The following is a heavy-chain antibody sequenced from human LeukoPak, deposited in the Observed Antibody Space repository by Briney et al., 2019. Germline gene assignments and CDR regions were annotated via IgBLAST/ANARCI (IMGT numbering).Heavy chain of an antibody. CDR3: AKDSPARQRFGYFDY. V-gene: IGHV3-23*01. CDR1: EFTFSSYA. J-gene: IGHJ4*02. Sequence: GGSLRLSCAASEFTFSSYAMSWVRQAPGKGLEWVSAISGSGGSTYYADSVKGRFTISRDNSKNTLYLQMNSLRAEDTAVYYCAKDSPARQRFGYFDYWGQGTLVTVSS. CDR2: ISGSGGST. D-gene: IGHD3-16*01.